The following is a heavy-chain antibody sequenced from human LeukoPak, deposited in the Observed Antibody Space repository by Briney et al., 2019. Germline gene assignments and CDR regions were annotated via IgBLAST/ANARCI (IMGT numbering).Heavy chain of an antibody. D-gene: IGHD3-3*01. CDR2: INGSGGST. J-gene: IGHJ5*02. V-gene: IGHV3-23*01. CDR1: GFTFSSYA. Sequence: GGSLRLSCAASGFTFSSYAMSWVRQAPGKGLEGVSAINGSGGSTYYADSVKGRFTISSDNSKRTLYLQMNSLRAEDTAVYYFYLSGTISRSGTRFDPWGQGTLVTVSS. CDR3: YLSGTISRSGTRFDP.